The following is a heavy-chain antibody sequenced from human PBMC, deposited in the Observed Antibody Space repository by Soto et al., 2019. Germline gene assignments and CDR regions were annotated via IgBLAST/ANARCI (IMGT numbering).Heavy chain of an antibody. CDR2: ISGSSNII. CDR1: GFTFSSYS. V-gene: IGHV3-48*01. Sequence: GGSLRLSCAASGFTFSSYSMNWVRQAPGKGLEWVSYISGSSNIIYYADSVKGRFTISRDNAKNSLYLQMHSLRAEDTAVYYFARGRGIQVVLPATHPFDYWGQGTQVTVSS. D-gene: IGHD2-2*01. J-gene: IGHJ4*02. CDR3: ARGRGIQVVLPATHPFDY.